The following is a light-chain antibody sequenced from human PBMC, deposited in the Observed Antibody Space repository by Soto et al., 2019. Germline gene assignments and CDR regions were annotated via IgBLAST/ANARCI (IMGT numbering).Light chain of an antibody. CDR2: GAS. CDR1: QDIRTS. Sequence: DIQMTQSPSSLSASVGARVSITCQASQDIRTSLRWFQQKPGRAPKLLIYGASNLETGVPSRFRGSGSGTDFTFTISSLQPEDIATYYCQHYDNLPPFTFGPGTKVDIK. CDR3: QHYDNLPPFT. V-gene: IGKV1-33*01. J-gene: IGKJ3*01.